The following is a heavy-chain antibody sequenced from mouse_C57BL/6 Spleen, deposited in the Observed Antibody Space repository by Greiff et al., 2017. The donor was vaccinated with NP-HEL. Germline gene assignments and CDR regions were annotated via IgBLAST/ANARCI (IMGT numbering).Heavy chain of an antibody. V-gene: IGHV1-55*01. J-gene: IGHJ3*01. D-gene: IGHD1-1*01. CDR3: ARAYYYGSSQAWFAY. CDR2: IYPGSGST. CDR1: GYTFTSYW. Sequence: QVQLKQPGAELVKPGASVKMSCKASGYTFTSYWITWVKQRPGQGLEWIGDIYPGSGSTNYNEKFKSKATLTVDTSSSTAYMQLSSLTSEDSAVYYCARAYYYGSSQAWFAYWGQGTLVTVSA.